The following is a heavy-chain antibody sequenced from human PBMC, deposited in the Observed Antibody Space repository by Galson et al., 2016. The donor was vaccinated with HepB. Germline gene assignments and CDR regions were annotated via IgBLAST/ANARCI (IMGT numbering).Heavy chain of an antibody. CDR1: GGSIRSGGFY. Sequence: TLSLTCTVSGGSIRSGGFYWSWIRQPPGKGLEWIGYVFYSGSTYYNPSLTSRIIISVDTSKNQFSMKLTSVTAADTAVYYCARVAYGGLTGYYGMDVWGKGTTVTASS. CDR3: ARVAYGGLTGYYGMDV. V-gene: IGHV4-30-4*01. CDR2: VFYSGST. J-gene: IGHJ6*04. D-gene: IGHD1-26*01.